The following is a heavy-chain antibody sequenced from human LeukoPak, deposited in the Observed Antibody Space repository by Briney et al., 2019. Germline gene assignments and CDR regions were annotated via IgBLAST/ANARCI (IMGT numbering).Heavy chain of an antibody. CDR1: GGSISSYY. CDR3: ARHGAGNGYLDY. J-gene: IGHJ4*02. V-gene: IGHV4-59*08. CDR2: IYYSGST. D-gene: IGHD3-16*02. Sequence: SETLSLTCTVSGGSISSYYWSWIRQPPGKGLEWIGYIYYSGSTNYNPSLQSRVTISLNTSKNQFSLKLSSVTAADTAVYYCARHGAGNGYLDYWGQGTLVTVSS.